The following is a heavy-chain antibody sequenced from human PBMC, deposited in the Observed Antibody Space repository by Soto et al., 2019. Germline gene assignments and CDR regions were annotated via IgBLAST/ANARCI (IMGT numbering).Heavy chain of an antibody. D-gene: IGHD6-19*01. CDR3: ARDTITESGYSSGWLIDY. Sequence: GGSLRLSCAASGFTFSSYSMNWVRQAPGKGLEWVSYISSSSSTIYYADSVKGRFTISRDNAKNSLYLQMNSLRAEDTAVYYCARDTITESGYSSGWLIDYWGQGTLVTVSS. CDR2: ISSSSSTI. J-gene: IGHJ4*02. V-gene: IGHV3-48*01. CDR1: GFTFSSYS.